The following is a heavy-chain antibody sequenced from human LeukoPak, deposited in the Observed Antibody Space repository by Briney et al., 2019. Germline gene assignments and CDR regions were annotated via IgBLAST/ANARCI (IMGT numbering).Heavy chain of an antibody. D-gene: IGHD6-19*01. Sequence: SETLSLTCTLSGGSISSSSYYSGSIRHPPGTGLEWIGCIYYSGRTYYNPSLKSRVTISVDTSKNQFSLKPSSVTAADTAVYYCARQSIAVAGTGAVGDYWGQGTLVTVSS. J-gene: IGHJ4*02. CDR3: ARQSIAVAGTGAVGDY. CDR2: IYYSGRT. V-gene: IGHV4-39*01. CDR1: GGSISSSSYY.